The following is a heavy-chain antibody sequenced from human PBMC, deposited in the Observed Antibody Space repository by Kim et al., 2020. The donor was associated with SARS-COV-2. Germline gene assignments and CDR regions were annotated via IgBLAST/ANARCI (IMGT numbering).Heavy chain of an antibody. D-gene: IGHD3-10*01. CDR3: ARGLGSGSYYGF. V-gene: IGHV4-34*01. J-gene: IGHJ4*02. Sequence: SYNPSPKSRVTISVDTSKNQFSLKLSAVTAADTAVYYCARGLGSGSYYGFWGQGTLVTVSS.